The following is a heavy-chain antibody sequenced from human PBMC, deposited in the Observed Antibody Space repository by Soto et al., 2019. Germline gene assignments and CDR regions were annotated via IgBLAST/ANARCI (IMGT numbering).Heavy chain of an antibody. J-gene: IGHJ5*02. D-gene: IGHD3-22*01. Sequence: PGGSLRLSCVDSGFTFNKAWMNWVRQAPWKGLEWVGRIRSKSDGGTTEYAAPVKGRFTISRDDSKNTVYLQVNSLKTEDTAVYYCTTIYPYDRAPSWGQGTLVTVSS. CDR1: GFTFNKAW. CDR3: TTIYPYDRAPS. CDR2: IRSKSDGGTT. V-gene: IGHV3-15*07.